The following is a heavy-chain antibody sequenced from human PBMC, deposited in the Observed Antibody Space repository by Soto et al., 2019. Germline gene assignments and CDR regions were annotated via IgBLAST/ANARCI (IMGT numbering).Heavy chain of an antibody. V-gene: IGHV1-2*04. CDR2: INPNSGGT. CDR1: GYTFTGYY. CDR3: ARDSSAHSVGAATDYYDYGMDV. D-gene: IGHD6-6*01. Sequence: ASVKVSCKASGYTFTGYYMHWVRQAPGQGLEWMGWINPNSGGTNYAQKFQGWVTLTRDTSISTAYMELNRLRSDDTAVYYCARDSSAHSVGAATDYYDYGMDVWGQGTTVTVSS. J-gene: IGHJ6*02.